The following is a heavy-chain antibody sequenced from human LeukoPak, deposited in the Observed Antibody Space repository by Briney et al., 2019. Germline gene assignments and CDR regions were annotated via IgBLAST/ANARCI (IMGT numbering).Heavy chain of an antibody. CDR3: AKLQYSSSSKEYFQH. D-gene: IGHD6-6*01. CDR2: ISGSGGST. V-gene: IGHV3-23*01. J-gene: IGHJ1*01. Sequence: GGSLRLSCAASGFTFSSYAMSWVRQAPGKGLEWVSAISGSGGSTYYADSVKGRFTISRDNSKNALYLQMNSLRAEDTAVYYCAKLQYSSSSKEYFQHWGQGTLVTVSS. CDR1: GFTFSSYA.